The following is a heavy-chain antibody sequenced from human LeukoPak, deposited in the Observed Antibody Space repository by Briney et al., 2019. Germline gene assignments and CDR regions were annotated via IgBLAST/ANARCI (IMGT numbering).Heavy chain of an antibody. Sequence: PSETLSLTCTVSGGSISSGSYYWSWIRQPAGKGLEWIGRIYTSGSTNYNPSLKSRFTISVDTSKNQFSLKLSSVTAADTAVYYCARDGGDGYTSYDTGFDYWGQGTLVTVSS. CDR3: ARDGGDGYTSYDTGFDY. V-gene: IGHV4-61*02. CDR2: IYTSGST. D-gene: IGHD5-24*01. J-gene: IGHJ4*02. CDR1: GGSISSGSYY.